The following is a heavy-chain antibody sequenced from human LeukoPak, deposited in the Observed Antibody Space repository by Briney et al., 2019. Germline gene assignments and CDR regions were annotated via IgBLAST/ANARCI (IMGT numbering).Heavy chain of an antibody. Sequence: ASVKVSCKASGYTFTGYYMHWVRQAPGQGLEWMGWINPNSGGTNYAQKFQGRVTMTRDTSISTAYMELSSLRSEDTAVYYCARAPLLRFLEWLLPNWFDPWGQGTLVTVSS. CDR2: INPNSGGT. D-gene: IGHD3-3*01. J-gene: IGHJ5*02. CDR1: GYTFTGYY. CDR3: ARAPLLRFLEWLLPNWFDP. V-gene: IGHV1-2*02.